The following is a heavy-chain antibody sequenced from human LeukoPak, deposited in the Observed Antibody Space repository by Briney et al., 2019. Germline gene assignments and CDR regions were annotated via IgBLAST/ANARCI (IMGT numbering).Heavy chain of an antibody. Sequence: SETLSLTCTVSGGSISSSSYYWGWIRQPPGKGLEWIGSIYYSGSTYYNPPLKSRVTISVDTSKNQFSLKLSSVTAADTAVYYCARQPRVLRFLEWLLYSWFDPWGRGTLVTVSS. CDR2: IYYSGST. J-gene: IGHJ5*02. CDR3: ARQPRVLRFLEWLLYSWFDP. D-gene: IGHD3-3*01. CDR1: GGSISSSSYY. V-gene: IGHV4-39*01.